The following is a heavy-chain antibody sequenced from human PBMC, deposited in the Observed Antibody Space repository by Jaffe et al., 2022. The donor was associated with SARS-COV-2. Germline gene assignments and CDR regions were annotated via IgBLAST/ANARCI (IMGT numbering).Heavy chain of an antibody. CDR1: GFTFSSYS. J-gene: IGHJ3*02. CDR2: ISSSSSYI. Sequence: EVQLVESGGGLVKPGGSLRLSCAASGFTFSSYSMNWVRQAPGKGLEWVSSISSSSSYIYYADSVKGRFTISRDNAKNSLYLQMNSLRAEDTAVYYCARTYGSGSYYKFSAFDIWGQGTMVTVSS. CDR3: ARTYGSGSYYKFSAFDI. V-gene: IGHV3-21*01. D-gene: IGHD3-10*01.